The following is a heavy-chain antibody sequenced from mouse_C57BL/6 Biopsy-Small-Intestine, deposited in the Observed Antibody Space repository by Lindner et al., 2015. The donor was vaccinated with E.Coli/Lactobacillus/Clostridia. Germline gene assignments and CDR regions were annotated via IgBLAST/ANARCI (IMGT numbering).Heavy chain of an antibody. Sequence: SVKVSCKASGYTFNYYYIHWVRQAPGQGLEWMGWIDPNSGGTKYAQNFQGWVTVTRDTSISTAYLQLSRLTSDDTAVYYCARDYRDSSYYLGGYWGQGTLVTVSS. J-gene: IGHJ4*01. CDR1: GYTFNYYY. D-gene: IGHD1-1*01. V-gene: IGHV1-72*04. CDR2: IDPNSGGT. CDR3: ARDYRDSSYYLGGY.